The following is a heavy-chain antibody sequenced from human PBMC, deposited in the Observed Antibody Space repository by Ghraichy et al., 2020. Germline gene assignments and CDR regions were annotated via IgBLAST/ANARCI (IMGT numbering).Heavy chain of an antibody. CDR3: AREGLEGYYDSSSTHYYYGMDV. Sequence: GGSLRLSCAASGFTVSSNYMSWVRQAPGKGLEWVSVIYSGGSTYYADSVKGRFTISRDNSKNTLYLQMNSLRAEDTAVYYCAREGLEGYYDSSSTHYYYGMDVWGQGTTVTVSS. J-gene: IGHJ6*02. CDR1: GFTVSSNY. V-gene: IGHV3-53*01. CDR2: IYSGGST. D-gene: IGHD3-22*01.